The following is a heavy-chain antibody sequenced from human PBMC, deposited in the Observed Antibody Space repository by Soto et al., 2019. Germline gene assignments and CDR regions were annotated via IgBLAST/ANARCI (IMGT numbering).Heavy chain of an antibody. D-gene: IGHD1-1*01. Sequence: EEQLVESGGGLVQPGGSLRLSCAASGFTFSDYYMSWVRQAPGKGLEWMANINQDGSAKYYVDSVRGRFTIPRDNVKHSLSLQMDSLRADATAIYQCARWNGGFDPCGQGTVVTVSS. CDR3: ARWNGGFDP. V-gene: IGHV3-7*05. J-gene: IGHJ5*02. CDR1: GFTFSDYY. CDR2: INQDGSAK.